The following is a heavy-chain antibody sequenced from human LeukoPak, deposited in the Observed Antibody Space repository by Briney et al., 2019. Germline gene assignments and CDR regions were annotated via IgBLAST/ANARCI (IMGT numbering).Heavy chain of an antibody. Sequence: SETLSLTCTVSGGSISSNSYYWGWIRQPPGKGLEWIGTIHYSGSTYYNPSLKSRVTISVDTSKNQFSVRLSSVTAADTAVYYCAREVGELFYWGQGTLVTVSP. V-gene: IGHV4-39*07. CDR1: GGSISSNSYY. CDR2: IHYSGST. D-gene: IGHD3-10*01. CDR3: AREVGELFY. J-gene: IGHJ4*02.